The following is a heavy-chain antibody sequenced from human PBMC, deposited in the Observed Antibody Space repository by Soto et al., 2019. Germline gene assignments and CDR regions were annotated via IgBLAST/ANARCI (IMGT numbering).Heavy chain of an antibody. CDR1: GGTFSSYG. J-gene: IGHJ4*02. V-gene: IGHV1-69*12. CDR2: IIPIFGTA. CDR3: AFNYYDDSGYPQ. Sequence: QVQLVQSGAEVKKPGSSVKVSCKASGGTFSSYGINWVRQAPGQGLERMGGIIPIFGTAKYAQKFQGRVTITADDSTSTAYMELTGLRSGDTARYYCAFNYYDDSGYPQWGQGTLVTVSS. D-gene: IGHD3-22*01.